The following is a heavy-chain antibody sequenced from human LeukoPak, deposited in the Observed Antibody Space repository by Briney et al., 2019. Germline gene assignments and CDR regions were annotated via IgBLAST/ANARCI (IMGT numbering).Heavy chain of an antibody. Sequence: SETLSLTCAVYGGSFSGYYWSWIRQPPGKGLEWIGEINHSGSTNYNPSLKSRVTISVDTSKNQFSLKLSSVTAADTAVYYCARAQALRLGYMDVWGKGTTVTVSS. D-gene: IGHD3-16*01. V-gene: IGHV4-34*01. CDR3: ARAQALRLGYMDV. CDR2: INHSGST. CDR1: GGSFSGYY. J-gene: IGHJ6*03.